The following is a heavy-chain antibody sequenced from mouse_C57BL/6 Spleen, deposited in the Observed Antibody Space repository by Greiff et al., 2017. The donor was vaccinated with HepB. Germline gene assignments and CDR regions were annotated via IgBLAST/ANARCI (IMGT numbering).Heavy chain of an antibody. D-gene: IGHD1-1*01. Sequence: VQLQQSGPELVKPGASVKISCKASGYAFSSSWMNWVKQRPGKGLEWIGRISPGDGDTNYNGKFKGKATLTADKSSSTAYLQLSSLTSEDSAVYFCARSTVGGSFDVWGTGTTVTVSS. CDR2: ISPGDGDT. CDR3: ARSTVGGSFDV. J-gene: IGHJ1*03. V-gene: IGHV1-82*01. CDR1: GYAFSSSW.